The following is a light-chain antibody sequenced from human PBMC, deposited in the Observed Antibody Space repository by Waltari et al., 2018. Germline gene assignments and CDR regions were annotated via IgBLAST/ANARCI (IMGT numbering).Light chain of an antibody. Sequence: DIVMTQSPDSLAVSLGERATINCKSRQSVLYSSSNRNYLAWYQQKPGQPPRLLIYWASTRESGVPDRFSGSGSGTEFTLTISSLQAEDVAVYYCQQYYGTPPYTFGQGTKLEIK. CDR1: QSVLYSSSNRNY. V-gene: IGKV4-1*01. CDR2: WAS. CDR3: QQYYGTPPYT. J-gene: IGKJ2*01.